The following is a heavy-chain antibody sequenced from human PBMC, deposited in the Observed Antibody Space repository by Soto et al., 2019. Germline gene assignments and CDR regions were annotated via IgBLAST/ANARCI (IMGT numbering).Heavy chain of an antibody. CDR2: IYTSGST. V-gene: IGHV4-4*07. D-gene: IGHD6-19*01. J-gene: IGHJ5*02. Sequence: SETLSLTCTVSGGSISSYYWSWIRQPAGKGLEWIGRIYTSGSTNYNPSLKSRVTMSVDTSKNQFSLKLSSVTAADTAVYYCARDPSGRAENWFDPWGQGTLVTVPS. CDR3: ARDPSGRAENWFDP. CDR1: GGSISSYY.